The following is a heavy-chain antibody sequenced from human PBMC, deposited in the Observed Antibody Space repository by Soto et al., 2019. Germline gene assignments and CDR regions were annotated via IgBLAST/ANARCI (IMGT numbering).Heavy chain of an antibody. V-gene: IGHV4-4*02. J-gene: IGHJ6*03. Sequence: QVQLQESGPGLVKPSGTLSLTCAVSSGSISSSNWWSWVRQPPGKGLECIGEIYHSGSTNYNPSLKRRVTISVDKSKNQFSLKLSSVTAADTAVYYCARSYPGAYYYMDVWGKGTTVTVSS. CDR3: ARSYPGAYYYMDV. CDR2: IYHSGST. CDR1: SGSISSSNW. D-gene: IGHD3-16*01.